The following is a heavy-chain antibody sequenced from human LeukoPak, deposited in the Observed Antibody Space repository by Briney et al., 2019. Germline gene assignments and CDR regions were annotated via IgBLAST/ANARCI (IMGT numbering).Heavy chain of an antibody. J-gene: IGHJ4*02. CDR2: IYYSGST. V-gene: IGHV4-39*01. CDR1: GGSVSSGSYY. Sequence: SETLSLTCTVSGGSVSSGSYYWGWIRQPPGKGLEWIGTIYYSGSTYCNPPLKSRVTISVDTSKNQFSLKLSSVTAADTAVYYCAKAPGYSYGGDYWGQGTLVTVSS. D-gene: IGHD5-18*01. CDR3: AKAPGYSYGGDY.